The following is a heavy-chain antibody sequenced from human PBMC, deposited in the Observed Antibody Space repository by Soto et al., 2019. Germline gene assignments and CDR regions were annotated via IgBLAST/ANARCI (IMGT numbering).Heavy chain of an antibody. CDR2: VNPILSMS. CDR3: ASNYGSGYRPFDS. Sequence: QVQLVQSGAEVKSAGSSVKVSCKASGDTFNFYSINWVRQAPGLGLEWVGRVNPILSMSNYAQRFQGRVTMTADKSTGTAYMNLRSLRSEDTAIYYCASNYGSGYRPFDSGGKGALVTVPS. V-gene: IGHV1-69*02. J-gene: IGHJ4*02. CDR1: GDTFNFYS. D-gene: IGHD3-10*01.